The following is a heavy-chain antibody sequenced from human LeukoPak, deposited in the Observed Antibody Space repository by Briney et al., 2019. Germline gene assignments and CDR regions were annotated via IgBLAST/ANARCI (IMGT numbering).Heavy chain of an antibody. V-gene: IGHV4-34*01. CDR2: INHSGST. CDR3: ARGGGRLYCSGGSCHHDY. Sequence: SETLSLTCAVYGGSFSGYYWSWIRQPPGKGLEWIGEINHSGSTNYNPSLKSRVTISVDTSKNQFSLKLSSVTAADTAVYYRARGGGRLYCSGGSCHHDYWGQGTLVTVSS. CDR1: GGSFSGYY. D-gene: IGHD2-15*01. J-gene: IGHJ4*02.